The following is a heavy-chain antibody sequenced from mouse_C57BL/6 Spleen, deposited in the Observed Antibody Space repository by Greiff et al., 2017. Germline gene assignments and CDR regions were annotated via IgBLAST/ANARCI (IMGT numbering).Heavy chain of an antibody. V-gene: IGHV1-15*01. CDR2: IDPETGGT. Sequence: QVQLQQSGAELVRPGASVTLSCKASGYTFTDYEMHWVKQTPVHGLEWIGAIDPETGGTAYNQKFKGKAILTADKSSSTAYMELRSLTSEDSAVYYCTRKRITTVVATEFDYWGQGTTLTVSS. D-gene: IGHD1-1*01. CDR1: GYTFTDYE. CDR3: TRKRITTVVATEFDY. J-gene: IGHJ2*01.